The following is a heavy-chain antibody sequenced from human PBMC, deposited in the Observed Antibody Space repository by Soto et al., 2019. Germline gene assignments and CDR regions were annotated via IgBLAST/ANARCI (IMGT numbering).Heavy chain of an antibody. CDR3: ARDIITVIGGELYYYFGMAV. CDR1: GGSFREYY. J-gene: IGHJ6*02. Sequence: VELHQWGAGVLRPSETLSLTCAVNGGSFREYYWSWLRQPPGKGLEWIGEINQSGTTHYNPSLNRCITISIDTAKNQFSLNLNSVTAADTATYSGARDIITVIGGELYYYFGMAVWCQWTTFTGSS. CDR2: INQSGTT. D-gene: IGHD3-10*01. V-gene: IGHV4-34*01.